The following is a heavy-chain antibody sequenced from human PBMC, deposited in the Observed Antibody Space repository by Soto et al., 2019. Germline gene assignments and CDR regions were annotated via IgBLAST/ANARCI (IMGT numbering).Heavy chain of an antibody. CDR3: AGGDHYHSSGHYFYYYTMDV. D-gene: IGHD3-22*01. Sequence: SETLSLTCTVPGGSISSSSYYWGWIRQPPGKGLEWIGNVYYGGSTYYNPSLKSRVTISVETSKSQFSLKLSSVTAADTAVYYCAGGDHYHSSGHYFYYYTMDVWGHGTTVTVSS. V-gene: IGHV4-39*01. CDR1: GGSISSSSYY. CDR2: VYYGGST. J-gene: IGHJ6*02.